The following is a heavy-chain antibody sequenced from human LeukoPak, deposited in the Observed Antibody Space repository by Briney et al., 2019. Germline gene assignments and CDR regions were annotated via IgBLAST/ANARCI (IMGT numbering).Heavy chain of an antibody. V-gene: IGHV3-30*02. CDR2: IRYDGSNK. J-gene: IGHJ5*02. Sequence: SGGSLRLSCAASGFTLSSYGMHWVRQAPGKGLEWVAFIRYDGSNKYYADSVKGRFTISRDNSKNTLYLQMDSLRAEDTAVYYCAKDFSTQGVSWGQGTLVTVSS. D-gene: IGHD2-2*01. CDR1: GFTLSSYG. CDR3: AKDFSTQGVS.